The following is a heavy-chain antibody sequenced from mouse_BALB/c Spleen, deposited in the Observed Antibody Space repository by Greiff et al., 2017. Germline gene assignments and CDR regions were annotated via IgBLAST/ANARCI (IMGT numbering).Heavy chain of an antibody. V-gene: IGHV1-4*02. Sequence: VQLQQSAAELARPGASVKMSCKASGYTFTSYTMHWVKQRPGQGLEWIGYINPSSGYTEYNQKFKDKTTLTADKSSSTAYMQLSSLTSEDSAVYYCARLGGTLYYAMDYWGQGTSVTVSS. CDR3: ARLGGTLYYAMDY. CDR2: INPSSGYT. CDR1: GYTFTSYT. D-gene: IGHD1-1*01. J-gene: IGHJ4*01.